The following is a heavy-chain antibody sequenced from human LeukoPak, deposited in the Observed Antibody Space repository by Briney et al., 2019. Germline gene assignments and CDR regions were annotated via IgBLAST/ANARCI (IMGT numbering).Heavy chain of an antibody. Sequence: SVKVSCKASGGTFSSYAISWVRQAPGQGLEWMGGIIPIFGTANYAQKFQGRVTITADESTSTAYMELSSLRSEDTAVYYCAREGSGQREAFDIWGQGTMVTVSS. CDR2: IIPIFGTA. J-gene: IGHJ3*02. V-gene: IGHV1-69*13. CDR1: GGTFSSYA. D-gene: IGHD6-19*01. CDR3: AREGSGQREAFDI.